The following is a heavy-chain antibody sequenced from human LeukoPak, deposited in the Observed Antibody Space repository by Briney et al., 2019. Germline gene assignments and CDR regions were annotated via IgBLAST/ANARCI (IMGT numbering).Heavy chain of an antibody. D-gene: IGHD1-26*01. CDR1: GFTFDEYA. J-gene: IGHJ6*03. V-gene: IGHV3-9*03. Sequence: GGSLRLSCAASGFTFDEYAMHWVRQPPGKGLEWVSGISWNSYETGYADSVKGRFTISRANAKNSLYLQMNSLRAEDMALYYCAKGVGTSYHYHMDVWGKGTTVIVSS. CDR3: AKGVGTSYHYHMDV. CDR2: ISWNSYET.